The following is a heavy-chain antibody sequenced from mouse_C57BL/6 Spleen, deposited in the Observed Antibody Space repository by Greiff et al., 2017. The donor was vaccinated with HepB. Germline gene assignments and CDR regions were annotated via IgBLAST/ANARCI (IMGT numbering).Heavy chain of an antibody. Sequence: QVQLKESGPGLVAPSQSLSITCTVSGFSLTSSGVDWVRQSPGKGLEWLGVIWGVGSTTYNSALKARLSILKDNSKSQVFLKMHSRQTDDTAIYYCDSGVDYDGFAYWGQGTLVTVSA. CDR2: IWGVGST. D-gene: IGHD2-4*01. CDR1: GFSLTSSG. CDR3: DSGVDYDGFAY. J-gene: IGHJ3*01. V-gene: IGHV2-6*01.